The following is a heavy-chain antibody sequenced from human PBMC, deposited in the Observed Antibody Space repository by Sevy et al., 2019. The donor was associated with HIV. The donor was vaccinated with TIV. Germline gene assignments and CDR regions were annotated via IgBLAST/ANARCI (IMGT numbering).Heavy chain of an antibody. CDR3: ARQRKMGVPTNNWFDP. J-gene: IGHJ5*02. CDR2: IYSSGST. CDR1: GGSISSSSYY. V-gene: IGHV4-39*01. Sequence: SETLSLTCTVSGGSISSSSYYWGWIRQPPGKGLEWIGSIYSSGSTYYNPSLKSRLTISLDTSKNQFSVKLSSVTAADTAVYYCARQRKMGVPTNNWFDPWGQGTLVTVSS. D-gene: IGHD2-2*01.